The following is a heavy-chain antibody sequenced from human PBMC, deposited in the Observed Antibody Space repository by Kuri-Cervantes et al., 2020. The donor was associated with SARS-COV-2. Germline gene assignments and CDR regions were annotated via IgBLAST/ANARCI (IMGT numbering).Heavy chain of an antibody. V-gene: IGHV4-31*02. CDR2: TYYNGST. CDR1: GVSVTTFGSY. Sequence: LRLSCTVSGVSVTTFGSYWTWIRQPPGKGLGWVGYTYYNGSTYYNPSLRSRVIVSVDRSKNQFSLNLNSVTAADTALYYCARGAIDWGQGTLVTVSS. CDR3: ARGAID. J-gene: IGHJ4*02. D-gene: IGHD2/OR15-2a*01.